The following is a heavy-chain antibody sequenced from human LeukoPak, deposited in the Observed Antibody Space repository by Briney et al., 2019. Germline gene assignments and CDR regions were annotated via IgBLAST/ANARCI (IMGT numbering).Heavy chain of an antibody. V-gene: IGHV1-2*02. CDR3: ARDVSGSYRYNWFDP. J-gene: IGHJ5*02. CDR1: GYTLTGYY. D-gene: IGHD1-26*01. Sequence: ASVKVSCKASGYTLTGYYMHWVRQAPGQGLEWMGWINPNSGGTNYAQKFQGRVTMTRDTSISTAYMELSRLRSDDTAVYYCARDVSGSYRYNWFDPWGQGTLVTVSS. CDR2: INPNSGGT.